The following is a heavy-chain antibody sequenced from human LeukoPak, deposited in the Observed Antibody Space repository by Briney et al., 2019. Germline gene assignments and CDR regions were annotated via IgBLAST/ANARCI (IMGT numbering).Heavy chain of an antibody. CDR1: GFIFDDYA. Sequence: GGSLRLSCAASGFIFDDYAVHWVRQAPGKGLEWVSLISGDGGGPYYADSVKGRFTISRDNSKNSLYLQMNSLRAEDTAFYYCAKHGGGTSLDYWAQGTLVTVPS. D-gene: IGHD3-16*01. V-gene: IGHV3-43*02. J-gene: IGHJ4*02. CDR2: ISGDGGGP. CDR3: AKHGGGTSLDY.